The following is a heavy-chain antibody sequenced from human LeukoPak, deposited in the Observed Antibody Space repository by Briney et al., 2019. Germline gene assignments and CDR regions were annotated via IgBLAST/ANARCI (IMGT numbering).Heavy chain of an antibody. CDR2: IYTGDSDT. CDR3: ARFKGGYNNVYFDY. Sequence: GEALKISCSGSGYXFTTYWIGWVRQMPGKGLEWMGIIYTGDSDTRYSPSFQGQVTISADKSIMTAYPQWSSLKASDTAMYYCARFKGGYNNVYFDYWGQGTLVTVSS. D-gene: IGHD5-18*01. J-gene: IGHJ4*02. V-gene: IGHV5-51*01. CDR1: GYXFTTYW.